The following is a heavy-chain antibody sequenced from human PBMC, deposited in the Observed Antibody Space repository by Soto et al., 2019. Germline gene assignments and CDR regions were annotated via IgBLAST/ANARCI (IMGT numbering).Heavy chain of an antibody. CDR1: GFDFSTYS. Sequence: GGSLRLSCKASGFDFSTYSMNWVRQAPGKGLEWIAYVSMDSDTIHYADSVKSRFTISREDPENSLYLQMNILRDEDTATYYCARLYYDYVWGQGTTVTVSS. D-gene: IGHD3-3*01. CDR3: ARLYYDYV. CDR2: VSMDSDTI. J-gene: IGHJ6*02. V-gene: IGHV3-48*02.